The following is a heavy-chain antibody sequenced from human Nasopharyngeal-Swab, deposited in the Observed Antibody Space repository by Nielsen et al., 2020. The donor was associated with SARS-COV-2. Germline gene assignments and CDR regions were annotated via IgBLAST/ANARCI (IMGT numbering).Heavy chain of an antibody. CDR1: GFTFSDYW. Sequence: GESLKISCAASGFTFSDYWMHWVRQAPGKGLVGVSRIDLNAIGTAYADSLKGRFTISRDNAKNTLYLQMNSLRAEDTAIYYCARGSSDWNGIDYWGQGTLVTVSS. J-gene: IGHJ4*02. CDR3: ARGSSDWNGIDY. CDR2: IDLNAIGT. V-gene: IGHV3-74*01. D-gene: IGHD6-19*01.